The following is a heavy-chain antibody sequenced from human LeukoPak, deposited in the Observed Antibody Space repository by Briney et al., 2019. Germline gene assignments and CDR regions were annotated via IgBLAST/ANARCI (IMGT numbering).Heavy chain of an antibody. D-gene: IGHD3-22*01. CDR2: ISSSSSYI. CDR3: ARDLALWEDYYDSSGYGMDV. Sequence: GGSLRLSCAASGFTFSSYSMNWVRQAPGKELEWVSSISSSSSYIYYADSVKGRFTISRDNAKNSLYLQMNSLRAEDTAVYYCARDLALWEDYYDSSGYGMDVWGQGTTVTVSS. V-gene: IGHV3-21*01. J-gene: IGHJ6*02. CDR1: GFTFSSYS.